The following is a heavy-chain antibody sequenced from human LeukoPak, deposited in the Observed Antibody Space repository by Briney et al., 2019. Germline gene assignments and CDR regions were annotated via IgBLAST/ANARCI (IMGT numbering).Heavy chain of an antibody. V-gene: IGHV1-69*13. Sequence: SVKVSCKASGGTFSSYAISWVRQAPGQGLEWMGGIIPIFGTANYAQKFQGRVTITADESTSTAYMELSTLRSEDTAVYYCARVRSWGNWNDGGVDYWGQGTLVTVSS. CDR2: IIPIFGTA. J-gene: IGHJ4*02. CDR1: GGTFSSYA. CDR3: ARVRSWGNWNDGGVDY. D-gene: IGHD1-20*01.